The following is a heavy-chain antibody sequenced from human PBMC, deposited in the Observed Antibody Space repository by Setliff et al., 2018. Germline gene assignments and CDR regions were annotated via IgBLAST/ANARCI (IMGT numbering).Heavy chain of an antibody. CDR3: ARPRSNYNRGAFSI. J-gene: IGHJ3*02. Sequence: ASVKVSCKASGYSFIDYYIHWVRQAPGQGPEWMGRVNPKNGGILYSQKFEGRVSMTGDRTISAVYMDLRSLTFDDTAVYYCARPRSNYNRGAFSIWGQGTMVTVSS. CDR2: VNPKNGGI. V-gene: IGHV1-2*06. CDR1: GYSFIDYY. D-gene: IGHD3-10*01.